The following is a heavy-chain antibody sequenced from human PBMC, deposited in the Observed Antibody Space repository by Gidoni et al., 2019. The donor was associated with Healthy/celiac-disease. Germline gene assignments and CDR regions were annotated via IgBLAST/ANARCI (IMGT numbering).Heavy chain of an antibody. D-gene: IGHD3-3*01. J-gene: IGHJ6*02. CDR3: AAGQHYDFWSGYLGGWGTEVYYGMDV. Sequence: QMQLVQSGPEVKKPGTSVKVSCKASGFPFTSPAMQWVRPARGQRLEWIGWIVVGSGNTNYAQKFQERVTITRDMSTSTAYMELSSLRSEDTAVYYCAAGQHYDFWSGYLGGWGTEVYYGMDVWGQGTTVTVSS. V-gene: IGHV1-58*02. CDR1: GFPFTSPA. CDR2: IVVGSGNT.